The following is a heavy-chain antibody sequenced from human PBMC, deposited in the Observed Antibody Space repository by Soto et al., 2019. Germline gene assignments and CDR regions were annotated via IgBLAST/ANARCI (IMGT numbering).Heavy chain of an antibody. CDR1: GGSISSYY. CDR2: IYYSGRT. J-gene: IGHJ5*02. CDR3: ARGYCSSTSCYIWDNWFDP. V-gene: IGHV4-59*01. D-gene: IGHD2-2*02. Sequence: SETLSLTCTVSGGSISSYYWSWIRQPPGKGLEWIGYIYYSGRTNYNPSLKSRVTISVDTSKNQFSLKLSSATAADTAVYYCARGYCSSTSCYIWDNWFDPWGQGTLVTVSS.